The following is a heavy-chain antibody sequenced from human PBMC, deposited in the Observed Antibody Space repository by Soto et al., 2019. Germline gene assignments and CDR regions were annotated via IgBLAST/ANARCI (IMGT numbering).Heavy chain of an antibody. CDR2: ISPISGTA. CDR1: EGTFSSYA. D-gene: IGHD3-10*01. CDR3: AVLGHGWFGC. J-gene: IGHJ4*02. Sequence: QVQLVQSGAEVKKPGSSVKVSCKASEGTFSSYAISWVRQAPGQGHEWMGGISPISGTANYAQKFQGRVTITADESTSTAYMVVSSVRSEDTAVDYCAVLGHGWFGCWGQGTLVTVSS. V-gene: IGHV1-69*01.